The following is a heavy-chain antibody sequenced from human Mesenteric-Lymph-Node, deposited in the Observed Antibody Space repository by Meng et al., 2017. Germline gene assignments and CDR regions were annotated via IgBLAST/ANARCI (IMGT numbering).Heavy chain of an antibody. CDR2: ISDDGIIT. Sequence: GGFLRLSLAASGFTCSAYWMHWVRQVPGKGLVSVSRISDDGIITLYADYAKGRFTSARDNAKNTMYLQMDSLGVEDTGVYYCAKKLGQPAAFDYWGQGTLVTVSS. J-gene: IGHJ4*02. V-gene: IGHV3-74*01. CDR1: GFTCSAYW. D-gene: IGHD2-2*01. CDR3: AKKLGQPAAFDY.